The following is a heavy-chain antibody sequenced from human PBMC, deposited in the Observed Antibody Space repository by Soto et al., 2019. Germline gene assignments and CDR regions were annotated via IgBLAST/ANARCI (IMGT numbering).Heavy chain of an antibody. D-gene: IGHD5-12*01. CDR1: WVTLSGYG. J-gene: IGHJ4*02. CDR3: AKDEAISGHFDY. V-gene: IGHV3-30*18. Sequence: GGAPRLSRAASWVTLSGYGRPWGRPAPGKGLEWVAVISYDGSNKYYADSVKGRFTISRDNSKNTLYLQMNSLRAEDTAVYYCAKDEAISGHFDYWGQGTLVTVSS. CDR2: ISYDGSNK.